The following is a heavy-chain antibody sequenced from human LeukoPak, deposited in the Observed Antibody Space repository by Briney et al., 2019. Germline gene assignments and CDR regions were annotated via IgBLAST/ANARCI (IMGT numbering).Heavy chain of an antibody. Sequence: ASVKVSCKASGYTFTSYGISWVRQAPGQGLEWMGWISAYNGNTNYAQKLQGRVTMTTDTSTSTAYMELRSLRSDDTAVYYCAKYGGYYGSGSPYPYYMDVWGKGTTVTISS. D-gene: IGHD3-10*01. CDR1: GYTFTSYG. CDR2: ISAYNGNT. J-gene: IGHJ6*03. V-gene: IGHV1-18*01. CDR3: AKYGGYYGSGSPYPYYMDV.